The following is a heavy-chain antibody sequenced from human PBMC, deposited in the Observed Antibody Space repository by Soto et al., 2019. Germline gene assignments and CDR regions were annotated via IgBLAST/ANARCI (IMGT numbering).Heavy chain of an antibody. Sequence: VASVKVSCKASGYTFTGYYMHWVRQAPGQGLEWMGWINPNSGGTNYAQKFQGWVTMTRDTSISTAYMELSRLRSDDTAVYYCARGSKNDYGDYASFMDAFDIWGQGTMVTVSS. CDR3: ARGSKNDYGDYASFMDAFDI. CDR1: GYTFTGYY. D-gene: IGHD4-17*01. CDR2: INPNSGGT. J-gene: IGHJ3*02. V-gene: IGHV1-2*04.